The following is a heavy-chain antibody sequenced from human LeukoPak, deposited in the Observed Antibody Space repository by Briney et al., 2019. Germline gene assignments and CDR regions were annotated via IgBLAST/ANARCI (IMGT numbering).Heavy chain of an antibody. V-gene: IGHV3-74*01. CDR3: ARPKFSDYYYYMDV. CDR1: GFTFSNYW. CDR2: IHTDGSYA. D-gene: IGHD6-25*01. J-gene: IGHJ6*03. Sequence: GGSLRLSCAASGFTFSNYWMHWVRQAPGKGLVWVSRIHTDGSYAAYADSVKGRFTISRDNAKNTVFLQMNSLTAEDTAVYYCARPKFSDYYYYMDVWGRGTTVTVS.